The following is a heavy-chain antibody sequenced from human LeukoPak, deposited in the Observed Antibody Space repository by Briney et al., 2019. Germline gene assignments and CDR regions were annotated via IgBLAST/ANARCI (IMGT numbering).Heavy chain of an antibody. Sequence: SETLSLTCAVSGGSISSGGYSWSWIRQPPGKGLEWIGCIYHSGSTYYNPSLKSRVTISVDRSKNQFSLKLSSVTAADTAVYYCARVQYWGFLDYWGQGTLVTVSS. V-gene: IGHV4-30-2*01. CDR3: ARVQYWGFLDY. D-gene: IGHD7-27*01. CDR1: GGSISSGGYS. J-gene: IGHJ4*02. CDR2: IYHSGST.